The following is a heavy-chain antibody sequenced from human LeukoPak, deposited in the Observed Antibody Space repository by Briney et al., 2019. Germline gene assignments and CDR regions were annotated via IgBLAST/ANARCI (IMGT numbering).Heavy chain of an antibody. D-gene: IGHD5-24*01. Sequence: GGSLRLSCAASGFTFSSYGMHWVRQAPGKGLEWVAVIWYDGSNKYYADSVKGRFTISRDNSKNTLYLQMNSLRAEDTAVYYCARERDPYNWFDPWGQGTLVTVSS. V-gene: IGHV3-33*01. CDR1: GFTFSSYG. CDR3: ARERDPYNWFDP. CDR2: IWYDGSNK. J-gene: IGHJ5*02.